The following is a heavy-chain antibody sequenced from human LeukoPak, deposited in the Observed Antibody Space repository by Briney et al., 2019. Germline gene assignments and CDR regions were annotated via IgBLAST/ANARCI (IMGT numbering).Heavy chain of an antibody. CDR2: INWNGGKT. CDR1: GFTFDDYG. J-gene: IGHJ4*02. Sequence: GGSLRLSCAASGFTFDDYGVSWVRQAPGKGLEWVSSINWNGGKTDYADSVKGRFTISRDNAKNSLFLQTNSLRAEDTAFYYCARGWTGDPAPYFFDYWGQGTLVTVSS. D-gene: IGHD3/OR15-3a*01. V-gene: IGHV3-20*04. CDR3: ARGWTGDPAPYFFDY.